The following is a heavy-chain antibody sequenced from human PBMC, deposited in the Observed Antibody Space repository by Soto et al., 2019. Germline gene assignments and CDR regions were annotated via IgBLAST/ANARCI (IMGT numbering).Heavy chain of an antibody. D-gene: IGHD5-18*01. J-gene: IGHJ4*02. V-gene: IGHV1-3*01. CDR3: ARDLGYGLFDY. Sequence: ASVKVSCKASGYTFTTYALHWVRQAPGQRLEWMGWINVDNGNTKSSQKFQGRVTLTRDTSASAAYMVLSSLRDEDTAVYYCARDLGYGLFDYWGQGTLVTVSS. CDR2: INVDNGNT. CDR1: GYTFTTYA.